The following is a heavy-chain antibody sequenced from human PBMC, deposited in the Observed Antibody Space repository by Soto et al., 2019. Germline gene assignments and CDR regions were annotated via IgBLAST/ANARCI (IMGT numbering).Heavy chain of an antibody. V-gene: IGHV4-59*01. CDR3: ARELFGRSVWFDP. Sequence: QVQLQESSPGLVKPSETLSLTCTVSGGSISSYYWSWIRQPPGKGLEWIGYIYYSGSTNYNPSLKSRVTISVDTSKNQFSLKLSSVTAADTAVYYCARELFGRSVWFDPWGQGTLVTVSS. D-gene: IGHD3-10*01. J-gene: IGHJ5*02. CDR2: IYYSGST. CDR1: GGSISSYY.